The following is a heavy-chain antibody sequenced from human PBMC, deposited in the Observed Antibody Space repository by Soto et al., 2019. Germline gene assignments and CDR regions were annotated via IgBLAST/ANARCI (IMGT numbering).Heavy chain of an antibody. CDR2: IIPIFGTA. V-gene: IGHV1-69*12. Sequence: QVQLVQSGAEVQKPGSSVKVSCKASGGTFSSYAISWVRQAPGQGLEWMGGIIPIFGTANYAQKFQGRVTITADESTSTAYMELSSLRSEATAVYYCARDSFGQWLVSDAFDIWGQGTMGNVSA. J-gene: IGHJ3*02. CDR1: GGTFSSYA. CDR3: ARDSFGQWLVSDAFDI. D-gene: IGHD6-19*01.